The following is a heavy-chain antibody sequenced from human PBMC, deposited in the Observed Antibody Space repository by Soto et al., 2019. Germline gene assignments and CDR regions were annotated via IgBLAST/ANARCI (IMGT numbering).Heavy chain of an antibody. J-gene: IGHJ4*02. Sequence: VQLVESGGDLVQPGGSLRLSCAVSGFSFSSYEMNWVRQAPGKGLEWVAHISNDGSKKFYADSVKGRFTISRDNSENTVYLQMTSLRPDDTAVFYCARDVAMPTGFGLGYWGQGTLVTVSS. V-gene: IGHV3-30*03. D-gene: IGHD3-16*01. CDR1: GFSFSSYE. CDR3: ARDVAMPTGFGLGY. CDR2: ISNDGSKK.